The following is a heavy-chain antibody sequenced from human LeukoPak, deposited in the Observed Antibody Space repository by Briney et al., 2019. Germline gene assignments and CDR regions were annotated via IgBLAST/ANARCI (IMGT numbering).Heavy chain of an antibody. CDR1: GFTFSSYW. D-gene: IGHD3-16*02. V-gene: IGHV3-74*01. CDR3: AKEDYDYVWGSYRPPFDY. J-gene: IGHJ4*02. CDR2: INTDGSNT. Sequence: GGSLRLSCAASGFTFSSYWMHWVRQAPGKGLVWVSRINTDGSNTNYADSVKGRFTISRDNAKNSLYLQMNSLRAEDTAVYYCAKEDYDYVWGSYRPPFDYWGQGTLATVSS.